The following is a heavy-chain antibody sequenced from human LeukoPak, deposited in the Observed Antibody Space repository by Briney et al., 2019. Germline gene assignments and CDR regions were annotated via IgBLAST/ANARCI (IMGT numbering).Heavy chain of an antibody. CDR2: ISGSGGST. CDR3: AKDGDRGYSGHDQDY. Sequence: QPGGSLRLSCAASGLTFNSYAMSWVRQAPGKGLEWVSAISGSGGSTYYADSVKGRFTISRDNSKNTLYLQMNSLRAEDTAVYYCAKDGDRGYSGHDQDYWGQGTLVTVSS. CDR1: GLTFNSYA. V-gene: IGHV3-23*01. J-gene: IGHJ4*02. D-gene: IGHD5-12*01.